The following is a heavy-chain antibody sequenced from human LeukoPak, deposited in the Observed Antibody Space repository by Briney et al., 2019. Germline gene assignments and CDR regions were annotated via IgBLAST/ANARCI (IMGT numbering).Heavy chain of an antibody. D-gene: IGHD3-3*01. CDR2: ISGAGGGT. CDR3: GGGGGLRFLEWSHWFDP. J-gene: IGHJ5*02. V-gene: IGHV3-23*01. Sequence: PGGSLRLSCAASGFTFSSYAMSWVRQAPGKGLEWVSAISGAGGGTYYADSVKGRFTISRDNSKNTLYLPMNSLRAEATAGYYGGGGGGLRFLEWSHWFDPWGQGTLVTVSS. CDR1: GFTFSSYA.